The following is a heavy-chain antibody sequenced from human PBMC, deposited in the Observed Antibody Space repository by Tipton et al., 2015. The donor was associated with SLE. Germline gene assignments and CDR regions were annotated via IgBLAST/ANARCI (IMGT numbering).Heavy chain of an antibody. Sequence: TLSLTCTVSGGSISSSSYYWGWIRQPPGKGLEWIGRIYHSGRTYYNPSLQSRVTISVDTSKNQFSLKLSSVTAADTAVYYCARDLDYIWGSYRPGNGMDVWGQGTTVTVSS. J-gene: IGHJ6*02. CDR3: ARDLDYIWGSYRPGNGMDV. CDR2: IYHSGRT. D-gene: IGHD3-16*02. CDR1: GGSISSSSYY. V-gene: IGHV4-39*07.